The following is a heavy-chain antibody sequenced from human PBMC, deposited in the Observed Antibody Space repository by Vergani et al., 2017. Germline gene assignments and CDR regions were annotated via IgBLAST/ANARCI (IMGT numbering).Heavy chain of an antibody. CDR2: ISTDASTT. D-gene: IGHD3-22*01. V-gene: IGHV3-48*01. CDR3: AGEPVSTYDRSGYLFHDAFDI. CDR1: GFTFSTYS. Sequence: EVQLVESGGGLVQPGGSLRLSCVGSGFTFSTYSMNWVRQAPGKGLEWVSYISTDASTTYYGDSVKGRFTISRDNAKNSLYLQMNSLRAEDTAVYFCAGEPVSTYDRSGYLFHDAFDIWGQGTMVTVSS. J-gene: IGHJ3*02.